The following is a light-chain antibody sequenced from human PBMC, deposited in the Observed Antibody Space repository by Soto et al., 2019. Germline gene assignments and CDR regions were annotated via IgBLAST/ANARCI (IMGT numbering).Light chain of an antibody. J-gene: IGLJ3*02. CDR2: ENN. V-gene: IGLV1-51*02. CDR1: SSNIENYS. Sequence: QSVLTQPPSVSAAPGQKVSISCSGSSSNIENYSVSWFQQLPGSAPKLLIYENNKRPSGIPDRFSGFKSGTSATLGITGLQTGDEADYYCGTWDSSLSAWVFGGGTKLTVL. CDR3: GTWDSSLSAWV.